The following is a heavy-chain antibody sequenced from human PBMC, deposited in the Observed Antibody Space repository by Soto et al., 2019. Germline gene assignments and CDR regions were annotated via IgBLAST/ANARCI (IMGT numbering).Heavy chain of an antibody. Sequence: GGSLRLSCAASGFTFSSYGMHWVRRAPGKGLEWVAVISYDGSNKYYADSVKGRFTISRDNSKNTLYLQMNSLRAEDTAVYYCAKDITIFGVVSTLDYWGQGTLVTVSS. V-gene: IGHV3-30*18. D-gene: IGHD3-3*01. CDR1: GFTFSSYG. CDR2: ISYDGSNK. CDR3: AKDITIFGVVSTLDY. J-gene: IGHJ4*02.